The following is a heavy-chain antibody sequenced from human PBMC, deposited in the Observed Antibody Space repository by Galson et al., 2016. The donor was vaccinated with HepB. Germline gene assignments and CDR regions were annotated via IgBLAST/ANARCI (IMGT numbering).Heavy chain of an antibody. D-gene: IGHD6-19*01. J-gene: IGHJ4*02. CDR3: ARAGYSGSYFDY. Sequence: ETLSLTCTVSGGSVSSSYSYWGWIRQPPGKGLEWIGSMYYGGRTYYNPSLKSRLTISVDTSKNQFSLKLSSVTAADTAVYYSARAGYSGSYFDYWGQGTLVTVSS. CDR2: MYYGGRT. V-gene: IGHV4-39*01. CDR1: GGSVSSSYSY.